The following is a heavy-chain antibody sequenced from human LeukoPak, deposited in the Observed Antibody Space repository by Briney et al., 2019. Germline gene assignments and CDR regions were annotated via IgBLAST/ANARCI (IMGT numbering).Heavy chain of an antibody. D-gene: IGHD3-16*02. CDR2: INPSGGST. CDR1: GYTFTSYY. Sequence: ASVKVSCKASGYTFTSYYMHWVRQAPGQGLEWMGIINPSGGSTSYAQKFQGRVTMTRDMSTSTVYMELSSLRSEDTAVYYCASIMITFGGVIANFDYWGQGTLVTVSS. J-gene: IGHJ4*02. CDR3: ASIMITFGGVIANFDY. V-gene: IGHV1-46*01.